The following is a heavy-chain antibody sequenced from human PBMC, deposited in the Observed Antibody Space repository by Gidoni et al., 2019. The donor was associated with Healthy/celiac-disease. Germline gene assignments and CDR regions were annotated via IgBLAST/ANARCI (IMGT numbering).Heavy chain of an antibody. D-gene: IGHD3-10*01. Sequence: QVQLVESGGGVVQPGRSLRLSCAPSGFTFSSYGMHWVRQAPGKGLEWVAVISYDGSKKYYADSVKGRFTISRDNSKNTLYLQMNSLRAEDTAVYYCARWGSVPILFDYWGQGTLVTVSS. J-gene: IGHJ4*02. CDR1: GFTFSSYG. V-gene: IGHV3-30*03. CDR2: ISYDGSKK. CDR3: ARWGSVPILFDY.